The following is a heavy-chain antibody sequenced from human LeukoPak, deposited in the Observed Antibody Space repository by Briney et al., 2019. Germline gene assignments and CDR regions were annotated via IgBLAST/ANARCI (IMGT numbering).Heavy chain of an antibody. CDR3: ARPGEVVAATGFFDY. D-gene: IGHD2-15*01. J-gene: IGHJ4*02. CDR2: ISSSGSTI. Sequence: GGTLSLSCAASGFTFNNYGMSWVRQAPGKGLEWVSYISSSGSTIYYADSVKGRFTISRDNAKDSLYLQMNSLRAEDTAVYYCARPGEVVAATGFFDYWGQGTLVTVSS. V-gene: IGHV3-11*01. CDR1: GFTFNNYG.